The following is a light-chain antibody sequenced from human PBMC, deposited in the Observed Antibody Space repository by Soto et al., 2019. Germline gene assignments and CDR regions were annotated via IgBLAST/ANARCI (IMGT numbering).Light chain of an antibody. V-gene: IGKV3-11*01. J-gene: IGKJ4*01. CDR2: DAY. CDR1: QSVNNY. Sequence: EIVMTQSPATLSVSPGERATLSCRASQSVNNYLAWYQQRPGQAPRLLIYDAYNRATGIPARFSGSGSGTDFTLTISRLEPEDFAVYYCKQYSNWPLTFGGGTKVDIK. CDR3: KQYSNWPLT.